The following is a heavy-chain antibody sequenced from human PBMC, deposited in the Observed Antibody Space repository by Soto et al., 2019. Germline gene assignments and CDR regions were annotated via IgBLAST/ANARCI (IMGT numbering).Heavy chain of an antibody. V-gene: IGHV3-23*01. CDR2: ISGSGGST. CDR1: GFTFSSFA. J-gene: IGHJ6*02. Sequence: GESLKISCAASGFTFSSFAMSWVRQAPGKGLDWVSAISGSGGSTYSADSVKGRFTISRDNARNSLFLQMNSLRAEDTAVYYCARAECSSPDCLTAYYSYGLDVWGQGSTVTVSS. CDR3: ARAECSSPDCLTAYYSYGLDV. D-gene: IGHD3-9*01.